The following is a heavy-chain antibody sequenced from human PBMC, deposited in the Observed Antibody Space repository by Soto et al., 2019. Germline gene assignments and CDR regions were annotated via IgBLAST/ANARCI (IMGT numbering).Heavy chain of an antibody. J-gene: IGHJ4*02. CDR1: GFSFGASW. CDR3: ARDPYCGAIDY. Sequence: EVQLMESGGGLVQPGGSLRLSCAASGFSFGASWMAWVRQAPGKGLEWVADIKQDGSEKNYVDSVKGRVTISRDNAKNSLYLQMNSLRAEDTAVYYGARDPYCGAIDYWGLGTLVTVSS. V-gene: IGHV3-7*01. CDR2: IKQDGSEK. D-gene: IGHD1-26*01.